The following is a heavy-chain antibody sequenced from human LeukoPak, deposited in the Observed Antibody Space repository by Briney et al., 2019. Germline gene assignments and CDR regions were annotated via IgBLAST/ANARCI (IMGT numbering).Heavy chain of an antibody. V-gene: IGHV3-9*03. CDR1: GFRFDDYA. CDR2: ISWNSGIV. CDR3: TKETNGYIYGYFDY. J-gene: IGHJ4*02. D-gene: IGHD5-18*01. Sequence: QAGGSLRLSCAASGFRFDDYAMHWVRQAPGKGLEWVSGISWNSGIVGYADSVKGRFTISRDNAKNSLYLQMNSLRTEDMALYYCTKETNGYIYGYFDYWGQGTLVTVSS.